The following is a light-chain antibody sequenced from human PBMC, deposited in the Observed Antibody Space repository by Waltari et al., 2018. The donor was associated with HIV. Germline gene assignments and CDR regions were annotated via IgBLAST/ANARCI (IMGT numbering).Light chain of an antibody. CDR3: QAWDSSTAVL. Sequence: SYELTQPPSVSVSPGQTASITCSGDKLGDKYACWYQQKSGQSPVLVIYQGTKRPSGIPGRFSGSNSVNTATLTISGTQAMDEADYYCQAWDSSTAVLFGGGTKLTVL. V-gene: IGLV3-1*01. J-gene: IGLJ2*01. CDR2: QGT. CDR1: KLGDKY.